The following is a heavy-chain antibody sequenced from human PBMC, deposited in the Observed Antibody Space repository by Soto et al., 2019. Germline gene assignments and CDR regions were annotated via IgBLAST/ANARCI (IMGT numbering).Heavy chain of an antibody. CDR1: GASINSDDYY. V-gene: IGHV4-30-4*01. D-gene: IGHD7-27*01. CDR3: ACGPPGDKVDS. CDR2: IYDSGRT. J-gene: IGHJ4*02. Sequence: QVQLQESGPGLVKPSQTLSLTCTVSGASINSDDYYWSWIRQPPGKGLEWIGHIYDSGRTYTNPSLNSRASMSVDTSKNQFSLTLNSVTAADTAVYYCACGPPGDKVDSWGQGSLVTVSS.